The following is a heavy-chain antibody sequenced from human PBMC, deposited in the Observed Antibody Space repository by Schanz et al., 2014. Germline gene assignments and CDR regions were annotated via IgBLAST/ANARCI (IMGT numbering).Heavy chain of an antibody. V-gene: IGHV1-69*02. Sequence: QVQLVQSGAEVKKPGSSVKVSCTASGGTFSSYTISWIRQAPGQGLEWMGRIIPVLAIADYAQKFQGRVTITADKSTSTASMELSSLRSEDTAGYYCARGGGPEDVFDIWGQGTILTVSS. CDR3: ARGGGPEDVFDI. J-gene: IGHJ3*02. CDR2: IIPVLAIA. CDR1: GGTFSSYT. D-gene: IGHD2-15*01.